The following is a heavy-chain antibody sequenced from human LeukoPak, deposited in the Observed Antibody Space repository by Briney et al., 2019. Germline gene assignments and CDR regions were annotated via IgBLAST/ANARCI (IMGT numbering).Heavy chain of an antibody. CDR2: IKQDGSEK. CDR1: GFTFSRYW. Sequence: GGSLRLSCAASGFTFSRYWMSWVRQAPGKGLEWVANIKQDGSEKYYVDSVKGRLTISRDNAKNSLYLQMNSLRAEDTAVYYCARELRYFDWFSEDAFDIWGQGTMVTVSS. D-gene: IGHD3-9*01. V-gene: IGHV3-7*05. J-gene: IGHJ3*02. CDR3: ARELRYFDWFSEDAFDI.